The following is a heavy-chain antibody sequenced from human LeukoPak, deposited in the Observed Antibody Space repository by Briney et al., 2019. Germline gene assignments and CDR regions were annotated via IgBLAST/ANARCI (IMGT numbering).Heavy chain of an antibody. CDR3: ARAFGGRGYNWNYGDY. D-gene: IGHD1-7*01. V-gene: IGHV3-30-3*01. CDR1: GFTFSSYA. CDR2: ISYDGSNK. J-gene: IGHJ4*02. Sequence: GGSLRLSCAASGFTFSSYAMHWVRQAPGKGLEWVAVISYDGSNKYYADSVKGRFTISRDNSKNPLYLQMNSLRAEDTAVYYCARAFGGRGYNWNYGDYWGQGTLVTVSS.